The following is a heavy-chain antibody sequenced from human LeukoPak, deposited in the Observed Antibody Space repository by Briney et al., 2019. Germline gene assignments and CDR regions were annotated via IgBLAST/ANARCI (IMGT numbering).Heavy chain of an antibody. D-gene: IGHD3-3*01. V-gene: IGHV1-69*05. CDR3: ARVFWSGYYNYNWFDP. J-gene: IGHJ5*02. CDR2: IIPIFGTA. Sequence: SVKVSCKASGGTFSSYAISWVRQAPGHGLEWMGGIIPIFGTANSAQKFQGRVTITTDEATSTAYMELSSLRSEDTAVYYCARVFWSGYYNYNWFDPWGQGTLVTVSS. CDR1: GGTFSSYA.